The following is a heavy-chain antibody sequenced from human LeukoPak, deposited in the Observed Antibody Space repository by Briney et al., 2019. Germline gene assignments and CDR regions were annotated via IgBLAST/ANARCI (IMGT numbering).Heavy chain of an antibody. CDR3: ARHSLWFGEADYYGMDV. CDR2: TYYRSKWYN. Sequence: SQTLSLTCAISGDIVSRNSAAWDWIRQSPSRGLEWLGRTYYRSKWYNDYAVSVKSRLTINPDTSRNQFSLQLNSVTPEDTAVYYCARHSLWFGEADYYGMDVWGQGTTVTVSS. V-gene: IGHV6-1*01. D-gene: IGHD3-10*01. J-gene: IGHJ6*02. CDR1: GDIVSRNSAA.